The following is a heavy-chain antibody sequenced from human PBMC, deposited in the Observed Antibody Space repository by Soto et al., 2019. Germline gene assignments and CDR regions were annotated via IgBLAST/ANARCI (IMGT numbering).Heavy chain of an antibody. CDR2: INAGNGNT. J-gene: IGHJ4*02. V-gene: IGHV1-3*01. CDR1: GYTFTSYA. Sequence: QVQLVQSGAEVKKPGASVKVSCKASGYTFTSYAMHWVRQAPGQRLEWMGWINAGNGNTKYSQKFQGRVTITRDTTASTAYMELCSLRSEDTAVYYCARGLGLYYFDYWGQGTLVTVSS. CDR3: ARGLGLYYFDY. D-gene: IGHD1-26*01.